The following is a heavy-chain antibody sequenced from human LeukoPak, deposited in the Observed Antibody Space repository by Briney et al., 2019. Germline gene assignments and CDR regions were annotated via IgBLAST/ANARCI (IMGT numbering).Heavy chain of an antibody. D-gene: IGHD3-22*01. CDR1: GYTLTELS. Sequence: ASVKVSCKVSGYTLTELSMHWVRQAPGKGLEWMGGFDPEDGETIYAQKFQGRVTMTEDTSTDTAYMELSSLRSGDTAVYYCATKYYYDSSGYYYDFDYWGQGTLVTVSS. J-gene: IGHJ4*02. CDR3: ATKYYYDSSGYYYDFDY. V-gene: IGHV1-24*01. CDR2: FDPEDGET.